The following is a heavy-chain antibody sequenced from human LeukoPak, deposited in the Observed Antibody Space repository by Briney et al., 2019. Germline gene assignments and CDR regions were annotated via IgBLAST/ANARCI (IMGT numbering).Heavy chain of an antibody. D-gene: IGHD1-26*01. J-gene: IGHJ3*02. Sequence: GGSLRLSCVASGFTFSSYWMTWVRQAPGKGLEWVSVIYNDGSTYYADSVKGRFTISRDNSKNTLYLQMNSLRAEDTAVYYCAKSKAPVGMGYAFDIWGQGTMVTVSS. V-gene: IGHV3-23*03. CDR3: AKSKAPVGMGYAFDI. CDR2: IYNDGST. CDR1: GFTFSSYW.